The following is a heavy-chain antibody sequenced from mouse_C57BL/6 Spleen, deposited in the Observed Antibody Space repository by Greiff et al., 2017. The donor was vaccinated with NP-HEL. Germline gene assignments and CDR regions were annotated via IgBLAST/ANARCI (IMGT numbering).Heavy chain of an antibody. Sequence: EVHLVESGGGLVQPGGSLKLSCAASGFTFSDYYMYWVRQTPEKRLEWVAYISNGGGSTYYPDTVKGRFTISRDNAKNTLYLQMSRLKSEDTAMYYCARHRRYAMDYWGQGTSVTVSS. V-gene: IGHV5-12*01. CDR2: ISNGGGST. J-gene: IGHJ4*01. CDR1: GFTFSDYY. CDR3: ARHRRYAMDY.